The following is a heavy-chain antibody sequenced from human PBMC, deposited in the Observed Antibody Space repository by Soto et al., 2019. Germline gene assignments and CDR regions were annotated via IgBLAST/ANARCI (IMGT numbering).Heavy chain of an antibody. CDR3: ARTIGYSGYAVGY. CDR1: GGSISSYY. V-gene: IGHV4-59*01. J-gene: IGHJ4*02. D-gene: IGHD5-12*01. CDR2: IYYSGST. Sequence: QVQLQESGPGLVKPSETLSLTCTVSGGSISSYYWSWIRQPPGKGLEWIGYIYYSGSTNYNPSLKSRVTISVDTSKNQFSLKLSSVTAADTAVYYCARTIGYSGYAVGYWGQGTLVTVSS.